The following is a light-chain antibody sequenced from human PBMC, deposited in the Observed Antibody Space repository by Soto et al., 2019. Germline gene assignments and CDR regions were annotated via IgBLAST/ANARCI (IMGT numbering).Light chain of an antibody. CDR2: DVS. V-gene: IGLV2-11*01. CDR1: SSDVGGYNY. CDR3: CSYAGSYTFPVA. J-gene: IGLJ2*01. Sequence: QSALTQPRSVSGSPGQSVTISCTGTSSDVGGYNYVSWYQQHPGKAPKLMIYDVSKRPSGVPDRFSGSKSGNTASLTISGLQAEDEADYYCCSYAGSYTFPVAFGGGTKLTVL.